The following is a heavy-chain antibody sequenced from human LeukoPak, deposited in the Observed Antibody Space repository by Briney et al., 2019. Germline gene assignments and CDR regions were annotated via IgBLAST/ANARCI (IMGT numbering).Heavy chain of an antibody. D-gene: IGHD3-22*01. CDR2: ISYDGSNK. CDR1: GFTFSSYG. J-gene: IGHJ6*02. V-gene: IGHV3-30*03. Sequence: GGSLRLSRAASGFTFSSYGMHWVRQAPGKGLEWVAVISYDGSNKYYADSVKGRFTISRDNSKNTLYLQMNSLRAEDTAVYYCARGIYYDSSGYVYYYYGMDVWGQGATVTVSS. CDR3: ARGIYYDSSGYVYYYYGMDV.